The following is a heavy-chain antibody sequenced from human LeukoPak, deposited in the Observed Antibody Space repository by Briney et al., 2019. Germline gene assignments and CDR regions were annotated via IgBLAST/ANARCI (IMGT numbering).Heavy chain of an antibody. V-gene: IGHV1-18*01. Sequence: GASVKVSCKASGYTFYYYGISWVRQAPGQGLEWMGWVSAYNGNTNYAQKLQGRVTMTTDTSTSTAYMELRSLRSDDTAVYYCVRDSGYGSGSYYPIDDAFDIWGQGTMVTVSS. CDR3: VRDSGYGSGSYYPIDDAFDI. CDR1: GYTFYYYG. D-gene: IGHD3-10*01. J-gene: IGHJ3*02. CDR2: VSAYNGNT.